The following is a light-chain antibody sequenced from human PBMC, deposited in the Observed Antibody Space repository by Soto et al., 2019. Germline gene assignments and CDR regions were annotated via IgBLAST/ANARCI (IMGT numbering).Light chain of an antibody. CDR2: AAS. V-gene: IGKV1-6*01. J-gene: IGKJ5*01. CDR3: QQHGQWPIT. CDR1: QGIRND. Sequence: AIQMTQSPSSLSASVGDRVTITCRASQGIRNDLDWFQQKPGKAPKLLIHAASNLQSGVPARFSGSGSGTDFTFTISSLQPEDFATYYCQQHGQWPITFGQGTRLEIK.